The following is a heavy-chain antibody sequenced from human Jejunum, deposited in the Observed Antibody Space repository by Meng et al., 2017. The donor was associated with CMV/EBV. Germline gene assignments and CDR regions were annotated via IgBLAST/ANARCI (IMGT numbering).Heavy chain of an antibody. CDR3: ARDPCYVSYYYYGMDV. Sequence: YTCTTYYIHWVRQAPGQGLEWMGWINPNSGDTNYAQKFQGRVTMTRDTSISTAYMEMSGLISDDTAIYYCARDPCYVSYYYYGMDVWGQGTTVTVSS. CDR1: YTCTTYY. V-gene: IGHV1-2*02. CDR2: INPNSGDT. D-gene: IGHD3-10*02. J-gene: IGHJ6*02.